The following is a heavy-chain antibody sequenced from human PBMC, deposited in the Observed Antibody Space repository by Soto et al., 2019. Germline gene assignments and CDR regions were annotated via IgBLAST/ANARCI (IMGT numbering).Heavy chain of an antibody. V-gene: IGHV3-9*01. CDR1: GFTFDYA. J-gene: IGHJ4*02. Sequence: EVQLVESGGGLVQPGRSLRLSCAASGFTFDYAMHWVRQAPGKGLEWASGISWNSGSIGYADSVKGRFTISRDNAKNSLYLQMNSLRAEDTALYYCAKGGQLLTEGGGYWGQGTLVTVSS. CDR3: AKGGQLLTEGGGY. CDR2: ISWNSGSI. D-gene: IGHD2-2*01.